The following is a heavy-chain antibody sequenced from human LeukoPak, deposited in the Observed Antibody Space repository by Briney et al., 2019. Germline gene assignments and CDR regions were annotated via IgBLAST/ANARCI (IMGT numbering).Heavy chain of an antibody. CDR2: IIPIFGTA. CDR1: GGTFSSYA. D-gene: IGHD7-27*01. V-gene: IGHV1-69*05. J-gene: IGHJ6*03. Sequence: SVKVSYKASGGTFSSYAISWVRQAPGQGLEWMGGIIPIFGTANYAQKFQGRVTITTDESTSTAYMELSSLRSEDTAVYYCASRILTGENYYYYYMDVWGKGTTVTVSS. CDR3: ASRILTGENYYYYYMDV.